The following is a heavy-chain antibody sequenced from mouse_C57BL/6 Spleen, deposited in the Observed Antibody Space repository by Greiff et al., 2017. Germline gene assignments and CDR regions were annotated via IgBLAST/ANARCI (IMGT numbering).Heavy chain of an antibody. CDR3: AREDYGSSLRYAMDY. CDR2: IYPRSGNT. J-gene: IGHJ4*01. Sequence: VQLVESGAELARPGASVKLSCKASGYTFTSYGISWVKQRTGQGLEWIGEIYPRSGNTYYNEKFKGKATLTADKSSSTAYMELRSLTSEDSAVYFCAREDYGSSLRYAMDYWGQGTSVTVSS. V-gene: IGHV1-81*01. CDR1: GYTFTSYG. D-gene: IGHD1-1*01.